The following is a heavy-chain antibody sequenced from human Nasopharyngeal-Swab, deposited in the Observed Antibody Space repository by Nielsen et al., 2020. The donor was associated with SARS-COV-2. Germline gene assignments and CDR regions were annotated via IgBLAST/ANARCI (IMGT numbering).Heavy chain of an antibody. CDR2: ISYDGSNK. Sequence: GGSLRLSCAASGFTFSSYAMHWVRQAPGKGLEWVAFISYDGSNKYYADSVKGRLTISRDNSKNTLYLQMNSLRAEDTAVYYCAKDPRSITIFGEFDYWGQGTLVNVSS. D-gene: IGHD3-3*01. V-gene: IGHV3-30-3*01. CDR1: GFTFSSYA. CDR3: AKDPRSITIFGEFDY. J-gene: IGHJ4*02.